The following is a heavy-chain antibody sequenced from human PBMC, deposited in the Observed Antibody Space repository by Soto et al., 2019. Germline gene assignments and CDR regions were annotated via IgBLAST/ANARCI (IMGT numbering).Heavy chain of an antibody. Sequence: LRLSCVVSGFTFSTSDMQWVRQAPGKGLEWVAAISSDGHGEFYADFVKGRFTVSRANSKNTAYLQWSSLKASDTAMYYCARLAVHNWNYPLGAGPPFDYWGQGTLVTVSS. V-gene: IGHV3-33*05. J-gene: IGHJ4*02. CDR3: ARLAVHNWNYPLGAGPPFDY. CDR1: GFTFSTSD. CDR2: ISSDGHGE. D-gene: IGHD1-7*01.